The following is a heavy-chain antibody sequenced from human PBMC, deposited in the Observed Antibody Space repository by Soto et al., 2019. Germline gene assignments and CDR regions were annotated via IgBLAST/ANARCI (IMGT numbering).Heavy chain of an antibody. CDR3: ARGTYYDFWSGYYTSYYFDY. D-gene: IGHD3-3*01. CDR2: ISAYNGNT. Sequence: QVQLVQSGAEVKKPGASVKVSCKASGYTFTSYGISWVRQAPGQGLEWMGWISAYNGNTNYAQKLQGRVTMTTDTSTSTAYIELRSLRSDDTAVYYCARGTYYDFWSGYYTSYYFDYWGQGTLVTVSS. J-gene: IGHJ4*02. CDR1: GYTFTSYG. V-gene: IGHV1-18*01.